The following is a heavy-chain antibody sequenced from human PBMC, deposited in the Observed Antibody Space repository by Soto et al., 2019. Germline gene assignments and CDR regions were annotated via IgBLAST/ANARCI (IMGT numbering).Heavy chain of an antibody. Sequence: QVPLVQSGAEVKKPGASEKVSCKASGYTFTSYAMQWVRQAPGQRLEWMGWINAGNGNTKYSQKFQGRVTITRDTSASTAYMELSSLRSEDTAVYYCAMPGAVAGTYFAYWGQGTLVTVSS. CDR2: INAGNGNT. CDR3: AMPGAVAGTYFAY. J-gene: IGHJ4*02. V-gene: IGHV1-3*01. CDR1: GYTFTSYA. D-gene: IGHD6-19*01.